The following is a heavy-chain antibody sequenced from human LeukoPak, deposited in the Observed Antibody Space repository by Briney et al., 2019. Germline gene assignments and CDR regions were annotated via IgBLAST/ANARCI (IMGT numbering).Heavy chain of an antibody. D-gene: IGHD2-2*02. Sequence: GGSLRLSCAASGFTFSDSAMHWVRQASGKGLEWVGRIRSKPNNYATAYAASVKGRFTISRDDSKNTAYLQMNSLRAEDTAVYYCAKDLVVVVPAAIPPLGYWGQGTLVTVSS. CDR1: GFTFSDSA. V-gene: IGHV3-73*01. J-gene: IGHJ4*02. CDR3: AKDLVVVVPAAIPPLGY. CDR2: IRSKPNNYAT.